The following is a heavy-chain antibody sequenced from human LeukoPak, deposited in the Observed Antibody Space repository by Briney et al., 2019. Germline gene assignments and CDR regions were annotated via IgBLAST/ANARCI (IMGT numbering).Heavy chain of an antibody. CDR2: IDTSGRDT. D-gene: IGHD2/OR15-2a*01. CDR3: ARELIARQDLDY. Sequence: TGGSLRLSCVASGFTFSGNSMNWVRQPPRKGLEWVSSIDTSGRDTYYADSVKGRFTISRDNAKNSLYLQMNSLRAEDTAVYYCARELIARQDLDYWGQGTLVTVTS. J-gene: IGHJ4*02. CDR1: GFTFSGNS. V-gene: IGHV3-21*01.